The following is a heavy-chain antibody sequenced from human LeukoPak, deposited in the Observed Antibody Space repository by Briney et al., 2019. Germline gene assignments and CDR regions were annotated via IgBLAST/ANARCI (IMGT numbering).Heavy chain of an antibody. D-gene: IGHD4-23*01. CDR2: IWYDGSNK. CDR3: AKVLAVTSYGAKSVFDH. V-gene: IGHV3-30*02. CDR1: GFTFSNYG. J-gene: IGHJ4*02. Sequence: GGALRLSCAASGFTFSNYGMHWVRQAPGKGLEWVAFIWYDGSNKYYADSVKGRFTISRDNSKNTVYLQMNSLRAEDTAVYYCAKVLAVTSYGAKSVFDHWGQGTLVTVSS.